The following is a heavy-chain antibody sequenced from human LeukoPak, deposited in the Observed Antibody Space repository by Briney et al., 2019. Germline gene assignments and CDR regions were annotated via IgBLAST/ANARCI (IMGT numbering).Heavy chain of an antibody. CDR1: GYTFTGYY. J-gene: IGHJ5*02. CDR3: ARVHDYYDSSGYYIGSSGFDP. Sequence: GASVKVSCKASGYTFTGYYMHWVRQAPGQGLEWMGWINPNSGGTNYAQKFQGRVTMTTDTSISTAYMELSRPRSDDTAVYYCARVHDYYDSSGYYIGSSGFDPWGQGTLVTVSS. V-gene: IGHV1-2*02. CDR2: INPNSGGT. D-gene: IGHD3-22*01.